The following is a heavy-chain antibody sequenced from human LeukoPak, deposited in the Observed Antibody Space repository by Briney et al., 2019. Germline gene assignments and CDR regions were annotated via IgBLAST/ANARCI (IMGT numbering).Heavy chain of an antibody. CDR1: GGSISSYY. J-gene: IGHJ4*02. CDR3: ARPAWGYSYGYIY. D-gene: IGHD5-18*01. CDR2: IYYSGST. V-gene: IGHV4-59*08. Sequence: TSETLSLTCTVSGGSISSYYWSWIRQPPGKGLEWIGYIYYSGSTNYNPSLKSRVTISVDTSKNQFSLKLSSVTAADTAVYYCARPAWGYSYGYIYWGQGTLVTVSS.